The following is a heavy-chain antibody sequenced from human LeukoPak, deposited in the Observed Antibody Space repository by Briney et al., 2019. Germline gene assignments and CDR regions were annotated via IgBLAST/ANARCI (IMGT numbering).Heavy chain of an antibody. D-gene: IGHD3-22*01. J-gene: IGHJ4*02. CDR3: ARDPYYYDSSGYADFGY. Sequence: PGRSLRLSCAASGFTFSSYGMHWVRQAPGKGLEWVAVIWYDGSNKYYADSVKGRFTISRDNSKNTLYLQMNSLRAEDTAVYYCARDPYYYDSSGYADFGYWGQGTLVAVSS. V-gene: IGHV3-33*01. CDR2: IWYDGSNK. CDR1: GFTFSSYG.